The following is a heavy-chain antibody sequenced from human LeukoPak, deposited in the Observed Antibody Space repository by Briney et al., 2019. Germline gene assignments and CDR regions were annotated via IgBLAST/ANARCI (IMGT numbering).Heavy chain of an antibody. J-gene: IGHJ1*01. CDR3: AKDIVVVVAATPDSYFQH. D-gene: IGHD2-15*01. CDR2: ISGSGGST. Sequence: GGSLRLSCAASGFTFSSYAMSWVRQAPGKGLEWVSGISGSGGSTYYADSVKGRFTISRDNSKNTLYLQMNSLRAEDTAVYYCAKDIVVVVAATPDSYFQHWGQGTLVTVSS. V-gene: IGHV3-23*01. CDR1: GFTFSSYA.